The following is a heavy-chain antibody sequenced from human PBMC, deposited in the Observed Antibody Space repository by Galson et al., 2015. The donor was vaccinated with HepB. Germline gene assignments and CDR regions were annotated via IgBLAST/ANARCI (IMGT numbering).Heavy chain of an antibody. CDR2: VGEIGNT. J-gene: IGHJ4*02. Sequence: SLRLSCAASGFTFSSYVLSWVRQAPVQGLEWLSSVGEIGNTNYADSVRGRFTISRDNSKNTLYLQMAGLRAEDTAVYYCAKALFGSSPVFDYWGQGALVIVPS. D-gene: IGHD3-10*01. V-gene: IGHV3-23*01. CDR1: GFTFSSYV. CDR3: AKALFGSSPVFDY.